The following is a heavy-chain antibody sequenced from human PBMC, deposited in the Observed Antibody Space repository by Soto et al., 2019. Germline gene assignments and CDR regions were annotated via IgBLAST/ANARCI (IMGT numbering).Heavy chain of an antibody. CDR3: ATTEDYFDY. CDR2: IFYSGST. J-gene: IGHJ4*02. Sequence: PSETLSLTSTFSVVSLTSVAYSGTWIRQQQGKGLEWIGYIFYSGSTDYKPSLKSRVHISVDTSKNQFSLKLTSLTAEDTAVYFCATTEDYFDYWGQGTLVNVSS. V-gene: IGHV4-31*03. CDR1: VVSLTSVAYS.